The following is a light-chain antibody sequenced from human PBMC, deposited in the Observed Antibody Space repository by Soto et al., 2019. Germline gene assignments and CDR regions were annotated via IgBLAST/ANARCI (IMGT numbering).Light chain of an antibody. CDR1: QSVSYN. CDR2: GAF. V-gene: IGKV3-15*01. CDR3: QQYKNWPPLT. J-gene: IGKJ4*01. Sequence: EIVMTQSPATLSVSPGERATLSCRASQSVSYNLAWYQQKPGQGPRLLIYGAFTRATGIPARFSGSGSGTEFTLTISSLQSEDFAVYYCQQYKNWPPLTVGGGNKVEIK.